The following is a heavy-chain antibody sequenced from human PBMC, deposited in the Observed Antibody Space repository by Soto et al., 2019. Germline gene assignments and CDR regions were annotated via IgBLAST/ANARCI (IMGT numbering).Heavy chain of an antibody. CDR3: AKDRNFRIYYYYGTDV. Sequence: GGSLRLSCAASGFTFSSYGMHWVRQAPGKGLEWVAVISYDGSNKYYADSVKGRFTISRDNSKNTLYLQMNSLGAEDTAVYYCAKDRNFRIYYYYGTDVWGQGTTVTVSS. CDR1: GFTFSSYG. CDR2: ISYDGSNK. J-gene: IGHJ6*02. V-gene: IGHV3-30*18. D-gene: IGHD2-15*01.